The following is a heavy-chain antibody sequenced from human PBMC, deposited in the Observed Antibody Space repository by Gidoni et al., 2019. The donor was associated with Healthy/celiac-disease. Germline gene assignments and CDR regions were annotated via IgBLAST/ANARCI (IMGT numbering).Heavy chain of an antibody. CDR1: GFTVRGSA. CDR3: SANIAARLHDYYYGMDV. Sequence: EVQLVESGGGLVQPGGSLKLSCAASGFTVRGSAMHWVRQASGKGLEWVGRIRSKANSYATAYAASVKGRFTISRDDSKNTAYLQMNSLKTEDTAVYYCSANIAARLHDYYYGMDVWGQGTTVTVSS. CDR2: IRSKANSYAT. J-gene: IGHJ6*02. V-gene: IGHV3-73*01. D-gene: IGHD6-6*01.